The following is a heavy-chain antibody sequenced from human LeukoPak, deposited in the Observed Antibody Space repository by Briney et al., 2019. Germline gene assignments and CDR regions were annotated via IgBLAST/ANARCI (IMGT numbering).Heavy chain of an antibody. D-gene: IGHD5-12*01. V-gene: IGHV3-23*01. Sequence: GGSLRLSCAASGFNFITAAMTWVRQAPGKGLEWVSLIGPSGGSTYYADSVKGRFTISRDNSNHTLYLQMNSLRAEDTAVYYCARDYSGYEGFDSWGQGTLVTVSS. CDR1: GFNFITAA. J-gene: IGHJ4*02. CDR2: IGPSGGST. CDR3: ARDYSGYEGFDS.